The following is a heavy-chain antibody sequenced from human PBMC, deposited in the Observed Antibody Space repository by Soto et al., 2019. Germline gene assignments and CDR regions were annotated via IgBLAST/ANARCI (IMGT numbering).Heavy chain of an antibody. J-gene: IGHJ1*01. CDR1: GFTFSGSA. CDR2: IRSKANSYAT. V-gene: IGHV3-73*01. Sequence: EVQLVESGGGLVQPGGSLKLSCAASGFTFSGSAMHWVRQASGKGLEWVGRIRSKANSYATAYAASVKGRFTIYRDDSKNTAYLQMNSLKTEDTAVYYCTSPDVTITSNWGQGTLVTVSS. CDR3: TSPDVTITSN. D-gene: IGHD3-9*01.